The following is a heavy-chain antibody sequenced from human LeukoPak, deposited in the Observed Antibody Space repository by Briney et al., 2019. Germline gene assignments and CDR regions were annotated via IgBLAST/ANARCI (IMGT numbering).Heavy chain of an antibody. Sequence: GASVKVSCKASGYTFTSYDINWVRQATGQGLEWMGWMNPNSGNTGYAQKFQGRVTITRNTYISTAYMELSSLRSEDTAVYYCARASLIFGVDRYYYYYMDVWGKGTTVTVSS. D-gene: IGHD3-3*01. CDR1: GYTFTSYD. J-gene: IGHJ6*03. V-gene: IGHV1-8*03. CDR2: MNPNSGNT. CDR3: ARASLIFGVDRYYYYYMDV.